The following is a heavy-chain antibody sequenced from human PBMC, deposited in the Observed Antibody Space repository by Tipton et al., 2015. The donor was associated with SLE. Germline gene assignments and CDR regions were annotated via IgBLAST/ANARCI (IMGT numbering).Heavy chain of an antibody. CDR2: IYASGST. J-gene: IGHJ3*02. CDR1: GASISGGSYY. D-gene: IGHD6-19*01. CDR3: ARVNPGAGDAFDI. Sequence: GASISGGSYYWSWIRQPAGKGLEWIGRIYASGSTNYNPSPKSRVTMSVDTPKNQFSLKLSSVTAADTAVYYCARVNPGAGDAFDIWGQGTMVTVSS. V-gene: IGHV4-61*02.